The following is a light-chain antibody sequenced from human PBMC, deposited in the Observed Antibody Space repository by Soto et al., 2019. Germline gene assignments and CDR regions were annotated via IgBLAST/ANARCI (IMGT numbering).Light chain of an antibody. J-gene: IGKJ3*01. V-gene: IGKV3-20*01. CDR3: QQYCSSPLFT. Sequence: EIVLTQSPGTLSLSPGERATLSCRASQSVSSSYLAWYQQKPGQAPRLLIDGASISDTGIPDRFSGSGSGTDFTLTISRLEPEDCAVYYCQQYCSSPLFTFGPGTKVDIK. CDR1: QSVSSSY. CDR2: GAS.